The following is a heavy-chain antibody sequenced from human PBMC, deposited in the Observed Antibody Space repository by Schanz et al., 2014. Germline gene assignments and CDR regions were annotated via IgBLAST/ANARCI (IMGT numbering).Heavy chain of an antibody. D-gene: IGHD6-13*01. CDR3: ASSGAGYSSSWDFDY. CDR1: GGTFSSDT. CDR2: IIPILGIA. Sequence: QVQLVQSGAEVKKPGSSVKVSCKASGGTFSSDTFSWVRQAPGQGLEWMGRIIPILGIANYAQKFQGRVTITADKSTFTAYMDVSSLRSEDTAVYYCASSGAGYSSSWDFDYWGQGTRVTVSS. V-gene: IGHV1-69*02. J-gene: IGHJ4*02.